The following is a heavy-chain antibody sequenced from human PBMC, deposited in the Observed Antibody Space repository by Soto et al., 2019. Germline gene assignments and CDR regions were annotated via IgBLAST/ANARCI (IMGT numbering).Heavy chain of an antibody. CDR1: GFTFSNSA. D-gene: IGHD6-13*01. CDR3: VKGYSSSWYVWFDY. J-gene: IGHJ4*02. CDR2: ISSSGGST. V-gene: IGHV3-64D*06. Sequence: VGSLRLSCSASGFTFSNSAMHWVRQAPGKGLEYVSAISSSGGSTYYADSVKGRFTISRDNSKNTLYLQMSSLRVEDTAVYYCVKGYSSSWYVWFDYWGQGTLVTVS.